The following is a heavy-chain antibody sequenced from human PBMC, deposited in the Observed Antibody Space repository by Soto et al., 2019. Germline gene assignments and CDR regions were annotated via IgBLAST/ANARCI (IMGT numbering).Heavy chain of an antibody. CDR1: GFTFSSYG. CDR2: ISYDGSNK. V-gene: IGHV3-30*03. D-gene: IGHD3-9*01. CDR3: ATEYYDILTGYLKSGFDY. J-gene: IGHJ4*02. Sequence: LSCAASGFTFSSYGVHWVRQAPDKGLEWVAVISYDGSNKYYADSVKGRFTISRDNSKNTLYLQMNSLRAEDTAVYYCATEYYDILTGYLKSGFDYWGQGTLVTVSS.